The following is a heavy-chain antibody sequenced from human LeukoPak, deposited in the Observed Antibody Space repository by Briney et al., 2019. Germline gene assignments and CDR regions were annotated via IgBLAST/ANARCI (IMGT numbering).Heavy chain of an antibody. CDR1: GYTFTNYY. J-gene: IGHJ5*02. D-gene: IGHD4-17*01. Sequence: ASVKVSCKASGYTFTNYYMHWVRQAPGQGLEWMVIINPSGGSTNSAQKFQGRVTMTRDTSTNTVYMELRSLTSEDTAMYYCATAVTPYGCFDPWGQGTLVTVSS. V-gene: IGHV1-46*01. CDR2: INPSGGST. CDR3: ATAVTPYGCFDP.